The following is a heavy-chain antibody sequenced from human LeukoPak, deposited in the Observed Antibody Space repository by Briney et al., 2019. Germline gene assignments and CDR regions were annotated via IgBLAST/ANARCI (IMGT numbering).Heavy chain of an antibody. CDR1: GGSISSGGYS. D-gene: IGHD3-10*01. CDR2: IYHSGST. V-gene: IGHV4-30-2*01. CDR3: ARVSKGMGAFDI. Sequence: SETLSLTCAVSGGSISSGGYSWSWIRQPPGKGLEWIGYIYHSGSTYYNPSLKSRVTISVDRSKNQFSLKLSSVTAADTAVYYCARVSKGMGAFDIWGQGTMVTVSS. J-gene: IGHJ3*02.